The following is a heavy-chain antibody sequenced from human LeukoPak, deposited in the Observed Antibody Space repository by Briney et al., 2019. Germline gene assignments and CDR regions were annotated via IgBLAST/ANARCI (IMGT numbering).Heavy chain of an antibody. CDR1: GGSISSYY. V-gene: IGHV4-59*12. Sequence: PSETLSLTCTVSGGSISSYYWSWIRQPPGKGLEWIGYIYYSGSTNYNPSLKSRVTISVDTSKNQFSLKLSSVTAADTAVYYCARGLRYGGDYWGQGTLVTVSS. J-gene: IGHJ4*02. D-gene: IGHD3-10*01. CDR2: IYYSGST. CDR3: ARGLRYGGDY.